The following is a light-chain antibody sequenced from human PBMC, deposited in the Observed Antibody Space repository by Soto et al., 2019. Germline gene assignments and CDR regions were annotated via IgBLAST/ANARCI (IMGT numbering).Light chain of an antibody. CDR1: QSVSVSY. CDR2: GAS. CDR3: QQYSTTPWT. Sequence: EIVLTQSPGTLSLSPGERATLSCRASQSVSVSYLAWYQHRPGQAPRLLIYGASNRPTGIPDRFSGSGSGTDFTLTINRLEPEDFAIYYCQQYSTTPWTFGQGTKVEIK. J-gene: IGKJ1*01. V-gene: IGKV3-20*01.